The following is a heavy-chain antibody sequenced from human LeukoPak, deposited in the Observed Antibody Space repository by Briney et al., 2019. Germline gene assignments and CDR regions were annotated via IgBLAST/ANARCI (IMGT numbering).Heavy chain of an antibody. J-gene: IGHJ4*02. Sequence: PSETLSLTCTVSGYSISSGFYWGWIRPPPGKGLEWIGSIYHSGSTHYNSSLKSRVTISVDMSKNQFSLKLRSVTAADTAVYYCAREDGVLEYWGQGTLVTVSS. CDR3: AREDGVLEY. D-gene: IGHD3-3*01. V-gene: IGHV4-38-2*02. CDR2: IYHSGST. CDR1: GYSISSGFY.